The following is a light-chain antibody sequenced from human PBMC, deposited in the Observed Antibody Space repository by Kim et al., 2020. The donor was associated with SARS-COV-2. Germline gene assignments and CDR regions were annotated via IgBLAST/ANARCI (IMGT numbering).Light chain of an antibody. V-gene: IGLV2-14*01. CDR2: DVS. J-gene: IGLJ3*02. CDR3: TSYTISNTWV. Sequence: QSALTQPASVSGSPGQSITISCTGSNSDIGNFNSVSWFQQYPGSVPKLLTYDVSVRSSGFSHRFSASKSDNTASLTISGLQAEDEAVYYCTSYTISNTWVFGGGTQLTVL. CDR1: NSDIGNFNS.